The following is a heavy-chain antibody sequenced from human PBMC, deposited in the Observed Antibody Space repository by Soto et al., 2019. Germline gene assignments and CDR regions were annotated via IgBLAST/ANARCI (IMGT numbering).Heavy chain of an antibody. D-gene: IGHD3-16*02. J-gene: IGHJ4*02. Sequence: QVQLVQSGAEVKKPGASVKVSCKASGYTFTSYAMHWVRQAPGQRLEWMGWINAGNGNTKYSQKFQGRGTITRDTSASTVYMELSSLRSEDTAVYYCARGRLGELSLFFDYWGQGTLVTVSS. CDR2: INAGNGNT. CDR3: ARGRLGELSLFFDY. V-gene: IGHV1-3*01. CDR1: GYTFTSYA.